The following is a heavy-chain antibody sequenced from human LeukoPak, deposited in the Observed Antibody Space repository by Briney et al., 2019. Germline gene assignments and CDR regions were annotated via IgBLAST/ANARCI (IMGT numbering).Heavy chain of an antibody. CDR2: ISYDGSNK. CDR1: GFTFSSYA. CDR3: AKYPV. J-gene: IGHJ4*02. V-gene: IGHV3-30-3*02. Sequence: GRSLRLSCAASGFTFSSYAMHWVRQAPGKGLEWVAVISYDGSNKYYADSVKGRFTISRDNSKNTLYLQMNSLRAEDTAVYYCAKYPVWGQGTLVTVSS.